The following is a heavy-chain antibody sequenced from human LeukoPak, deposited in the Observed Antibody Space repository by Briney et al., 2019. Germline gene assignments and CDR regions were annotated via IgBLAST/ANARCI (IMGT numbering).Heavy chain of an antibody. Sequence: GGSLRLSCAASGFTFSSYAMSWVRQAPGKGLEWVAVIWYDGSNKYYADSVKGRFTISRDNSKNTLYLQMNSLRAEDTAVYYCARGAAREIVYYYGMDVWGQGTTVTVSS. CDR3: ARGAAREIVYYYGMDV. CDR1: GFTFSSYA. J-gene: IGHJ6*02. CDR2: IWYDGSNK. V-gene: IGHV3-33*08. D-gene: IGHD2-15*01.